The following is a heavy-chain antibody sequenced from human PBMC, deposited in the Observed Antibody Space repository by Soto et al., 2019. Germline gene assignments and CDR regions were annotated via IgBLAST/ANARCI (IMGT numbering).Heavy chain of an antibody. J-gene: IGHJ4*02. CDR2: ISYDGSNK. CDR1: GFTFSSYS. D-gene: IGHD1-7*01. V-gene: IGHV3-30*18. Sequence: VQLVESGGGLVQPGGSLRLSCAASGFTFSSYSMNWVRQAPGKGLEWVAVISYDGSNKYYADSVKGRFTISRDNSKNTLYLQMNSLRAEDTAVYYCAKGDWNYGYYFDYWGQGTLVTVSS. CDR3: AKGDWNYGYYFDY.